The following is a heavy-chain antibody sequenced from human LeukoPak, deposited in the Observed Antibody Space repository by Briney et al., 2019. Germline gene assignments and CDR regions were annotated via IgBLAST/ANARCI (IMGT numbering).Heavy chain of an antibody. D-gene: IGHD6-13*01. J-gene: IGHJ6*03. CDR3: ARDRGQQLASGYYYYMDV. CDR1: GFTFSSYS. Sequence: PGGSLRLSCAASGFTFSSYSMNWVRQAPGKGLEWVSSISSSGNFLYYADSVKGRFTISRDNARNSLYLQMNSLRAEDTAVYYCARDRGQQLASGYYYYMDVWGKGTTVTVSS. V-gene: IGHV3-21*01. CDR2: ISSSGNFL.